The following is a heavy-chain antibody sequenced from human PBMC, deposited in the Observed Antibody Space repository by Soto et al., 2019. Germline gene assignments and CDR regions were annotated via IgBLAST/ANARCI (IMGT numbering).Heavy chain of an antibody. Sequence: QVQLQESGPGLLKPSGTLSLTCAVSGGSISSSNWWSWVRQPPGKGLEWIGESYHTGSTNYNPCLKIRVTISVDKTRNQFSLKLSYVTAADTAVYYGARGAYQGFYFPDILGQGTMVTVSS. V-gene: IGHV4-4*02. J-gene: IGHJ3*02. CDR3: ARGAYQGFYFPDI. CDR1: GGSISSSNW. D-gene: IGHD2-15*01. CDR2: SYHTGST.